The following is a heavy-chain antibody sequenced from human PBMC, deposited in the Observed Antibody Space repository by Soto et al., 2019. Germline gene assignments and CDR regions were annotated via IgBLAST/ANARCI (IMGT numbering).Heavy chain of an antibody. J-gene: IGHJ4*02. CDR3: AGGSPGPVDN. D-gene: IGHD3-10*01. Sequence: QVQLVQSGAEVRRPGASVKVSCKASGYSFTSLHFNWVRQATGQGLEWIGWMNPHSGETGYAQRFQGRVTMTRDISLSTAYMELMSLTSHDTAVDFCAGGSPGPVDNWGQGTLVTVSS. CDR2: MNPHSGET. V-gene: IGHV1-8*01. CDR1: GYSFTSLH.